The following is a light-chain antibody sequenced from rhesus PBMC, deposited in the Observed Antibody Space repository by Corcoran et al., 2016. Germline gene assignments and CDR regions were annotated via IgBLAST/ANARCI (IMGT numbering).Light chain of an antibody. CDR3: QQDYSYPLT. CDR1: QSFSNY. J-gene: IGKJ4*01. V-gene: IGKV1S9*01. Sequence: IQMTQSLSSLSAPAGDRVTITCQASQSFSNYLTWFQQKPGKIPELLTYRTSTLQRGIPFRFIGSGCGTEFTITISSLQPEDIGTYYWQQDYSYPLTFGGGTKVELK. CDR2: RTS.